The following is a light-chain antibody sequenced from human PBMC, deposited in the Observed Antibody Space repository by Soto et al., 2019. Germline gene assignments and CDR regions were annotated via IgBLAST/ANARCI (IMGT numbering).Light chain of an antibody. CDR2: GAS. Sequence: IVLTQSPGTLSLSSGERATVSCRASQSVNSRLAWYQHKPGQAPGLLISGASSRATGIPDRFSGSGSATDFTLTISRLEPEDFALYYCQHYGRSPITFGQGTRLEI. CDR1: QSVNSR. CDR3: QHYGRSPIT. J-gene: IGKJ5*01. V-gene: IGKV3-20*01.